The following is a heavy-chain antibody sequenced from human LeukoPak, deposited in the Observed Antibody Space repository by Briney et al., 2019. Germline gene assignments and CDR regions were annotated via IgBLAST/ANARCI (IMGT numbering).Heavy chain of an antibody. Sequence: QSGGSLRLSRAASGFTFSSYGMHWVRQAPGKGLEWVTFIRYDGSYKYYADSVKGRFTISRDNPKNTLYLQMNSLRTEDTAVYYCAKAGTTFQWLVRFDYWGQGTLVTVSS. V-gene: IGHV3-30*02. CDR1: GFTFSSYG. CDR2: IRYDGSYK. D-gene: IGHD6-19*01. J-gene: IGHJ4*02. CDR3: AKAGTTFQWLVRFDY.